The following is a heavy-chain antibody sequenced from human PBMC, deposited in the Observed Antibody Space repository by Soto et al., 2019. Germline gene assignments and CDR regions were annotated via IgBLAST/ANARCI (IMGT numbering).Heavy chain of an antibody. CDR1: GFTFSSYE. J-gene: IGHJ4*02. Sequence: QSGGSLRLSCAASGFTFSSYEMNWVRQAPGKGLEWVSYISSSGSTIYYADSVKGRFTISRDNAKNSLYLQMNSLRAEDTAVYYCARGPLYYDFWSGPLGHYFDYWGQGTLVTVSS. CDR2: ISSSGSTI. CDR3: ARGPLYYDFWSGPLGHYFDY. V-gene: IGHV3-48*03. D-gene: IGHD3-3*01.